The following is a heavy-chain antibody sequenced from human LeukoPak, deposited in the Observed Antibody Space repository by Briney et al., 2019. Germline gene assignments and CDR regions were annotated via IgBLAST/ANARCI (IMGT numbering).Heavy chain of an antibody. V-gene: IGHV1-18*01. J-gene: IGHJ3*02. D-gene: IGHD3-9*01. CDR1: GYTFTSYD. CDR3: ARVTGYSIGPVAFDI. CDR2: ISAYNGNT. Sequence: ASVKVSCKASGYTFTSYDINWVRQATGQGLEWMGWISAYNGNTNYAQKLQGRVTMTTDTSTSTAYMELRSLRSDDTAVYYCARVTGYSIGPVAFDIWGQGTMVTVSS.